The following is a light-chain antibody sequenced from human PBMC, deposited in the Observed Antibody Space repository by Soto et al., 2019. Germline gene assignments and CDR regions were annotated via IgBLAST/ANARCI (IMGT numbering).Light chain of an antibody. CDR2: GAS. CDR1: QSVSIK. J-gene: IGKJ1*01. V-gene: IGKV3-20*01. CDR3: QQYGSSGT. Sequence: ETVMTQSPATLSVSPGERATLSCRASQSVSIKLAWYQQKPGQAPRLLIYGASNRATGIPDRFSGSGSGTDFTLTFSRLEPEDFAVYYCQQYGSSGTFGQGTKVEIK.